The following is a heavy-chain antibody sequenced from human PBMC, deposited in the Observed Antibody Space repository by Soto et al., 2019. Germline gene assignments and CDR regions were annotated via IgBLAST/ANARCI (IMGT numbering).Heavy chain of an antibody. CDR3: ARRYSSSFDY. J-gene: IGHJ4*02. Sequence: SETLSLTCTVSGGSINNYYWSWIRQPAGQGLQFIGYIYYSGSTNYNPSLKSRVTISVDTSKNQFSLKLSSVTAADTAVYYCARRYSSSFDYWGQGTLVTVSS. V-gene: IGHV4-59*08. D-gene: IGHD6-13*01. CDR1: GGSINNYY. CDR2: IYYSGST.